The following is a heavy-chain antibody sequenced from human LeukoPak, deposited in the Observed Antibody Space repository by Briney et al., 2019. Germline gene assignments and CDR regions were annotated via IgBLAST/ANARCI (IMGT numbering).Heavy chain of an antibody. J-gene: IGHJ4*02. CDR1: GFTFSSYA. Sequence: GGSLRLSCAASGFTFSSYAMHWVRQAPGKGLEWVAVISYDGSNKYYADSVKGRFTISRDNSKNTLYLQMNSLRAEDTAVYYCARDKDSSIEAAPCGYWGQGTLVTVSS. CDR3: ARDKDSSIEAAPCGY. CDR2: ISYDGSNK. V-gene: IGHV3-30-3*01. D-gene: IGHD6-13*01.